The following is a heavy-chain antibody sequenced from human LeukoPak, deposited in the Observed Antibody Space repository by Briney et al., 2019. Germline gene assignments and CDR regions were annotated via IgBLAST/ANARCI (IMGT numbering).Heavy chain of an antibody. CDR1: GYTFTGYY. J-gene: IGHJ4*02. V-gene: IGHV1-2*02. CDR2: INPNSGGT. CDR3: ARGYISEQLALIYFDY. Sequence: ASVEVSCKASGYTFTGYYMHRVRQAPGQGLEWMGWINPNSGGTNYAQKFQGRVTMTRDTSISTAYMELSRLRSDDTAVYYCARGYISEQLALIYFDYWGQGTLVTVSS. D-gene: IGHD6-6*01.